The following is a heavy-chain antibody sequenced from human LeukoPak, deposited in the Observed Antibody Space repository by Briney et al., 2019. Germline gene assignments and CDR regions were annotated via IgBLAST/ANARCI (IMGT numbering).Heavy chain of an antibody. CDR3: ARRPGWELLPLDFDY. CDR2: IIPIFGTA. V-gene: IGHV1-69*13. CDR1: GGTFSSYA. J-gene: IGHJ4*02. Sequence: SVKVSCKASGGTFSSYAISWVRQAPGQGLEWMGGIIPIFGTANYAQKFQGRVTITADESTSTAYMELSSLRSEDTAVYYCARRPGWELLPLDFDYWGQGTLVTVSS. D-gene: IGHD1-26*01.